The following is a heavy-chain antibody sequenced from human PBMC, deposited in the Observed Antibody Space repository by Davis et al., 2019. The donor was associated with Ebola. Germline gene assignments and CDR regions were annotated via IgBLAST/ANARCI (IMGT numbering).Heavy chain of an antibody. CDR3: TRDDGGDGDHDAFDI. V-gene: IGHV3-49*03. D-gene: IGHD4-17*01. CDR1: GFTFSDYY. CDR2: IRSKAYGGTT. J-gene: IGHJ3*02. Sequence: GESLKISCAASGFTFSDYYMSWIRQAPGKGLEWVGFIRSKAYGGTTEYAASVKGRFTISRDDSKSIAYLQMNSLKTEDTAVYYCTRDDGGDGDHDAFDIWGQGTMVTVSS.